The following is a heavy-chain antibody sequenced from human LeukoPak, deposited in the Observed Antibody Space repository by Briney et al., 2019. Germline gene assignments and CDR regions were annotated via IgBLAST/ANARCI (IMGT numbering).Heavy chain of an antibody. CDR1: EYTFSVYH. D-gene: IGHD6-13*01. CDR2: INTGSRDT. J-gene: IGHJ4*02. Sequence: DSVTLSCKASEYTFSVYHIHWVRPAPRQGLEWMAWINTGSRDTNSAKKSHGRVTITRDTSNSSAYMEMSSLRSDDTAVYYCALIPGGSWHLDDGCQGRPATVPS. V-gene: IGHV1-2*02. CDR3: ALIPGGSWHLDD.